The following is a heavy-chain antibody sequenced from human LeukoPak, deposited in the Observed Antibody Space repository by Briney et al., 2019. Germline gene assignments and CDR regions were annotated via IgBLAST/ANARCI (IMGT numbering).Heavy chain of an antibody. CDR3: ARSPRDSGYNYMDY. CDR2: IKQDGNEK. D-gene: IGHD5-12*01. Sequence: GGSLRLSCVASXFSFSSYWMSWVRRAPGKGLEWVANIKQDGNEKYYVDSVKGRFTISRDNAKNSLYLQMNSLRAEDTAIYYCARSPRDSGYNYMDYWGQGTLVTVSS. CDR1: XFSFSSYW. J-gene: IGHJ4*02. V-gene: IGHV3-7*02.